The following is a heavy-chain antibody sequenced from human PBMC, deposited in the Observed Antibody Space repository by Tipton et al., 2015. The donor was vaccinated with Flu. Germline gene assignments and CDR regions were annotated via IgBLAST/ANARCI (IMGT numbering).Heavy chain of an antibody. J-gene: IGHJ4*02. CDR1: GFTFSTSW. CDR3: ARAIAAAGSR. CDR2: IKPDGSEK. D-gene: IGHD6-13*01. V-gene: IGHV3-7*03. Sequence: SLRLSCAASGFTFSTSWMHWVRQAPGKGLEWVANIKPDGSEKYYVDSVEGRFTISRDNAKNSLYLQMNSLRADDTAVYYCARAIAAAGSRWGQGTLVTVSS.